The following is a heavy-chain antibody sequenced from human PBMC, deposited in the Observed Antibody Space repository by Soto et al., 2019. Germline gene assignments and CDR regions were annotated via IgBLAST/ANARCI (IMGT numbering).Heavy chain of an antibody. CDR2: INPNSGGT. D-gene: IGHD4-17*01. CDR1: GYTFTGCY. CDR3: ARAGYDYGDPYYFDY. J-gene: IGHJ4*02. V-gene: IGHV1-2*04. Sequence: ASVKVSCKASGYTFTGCYMHWVRQAPGQGLEWMGWINPNSGGTNYAQKFQGWVTMTRDTSISTAYMELSRLRSDDTAVYYCARAGYDYGDPYYFDYWGQGTLVTVSS.